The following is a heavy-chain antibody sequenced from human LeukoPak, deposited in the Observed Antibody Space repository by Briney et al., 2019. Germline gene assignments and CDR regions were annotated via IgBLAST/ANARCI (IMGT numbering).Heavy chain of an antibody. CDR2: INHSGST. V-gene: IGHV4-34*01. Sequence: PSETLSLTCAVYGGSFSGYYWSWIRQPPGKGLEWIGEINHSGSTNYNPSLKSRVTISVDTSKNQFSLKLSSVTAADTAVYYCARLPGVTYYYYYMDVWGKGTTVTVSS. CDR3: ARLPGVTYYYYYMDV. CDR1: GGSFSGYY. J-gene: IGHJ6*03. D-gene: IGHD2-21*02.